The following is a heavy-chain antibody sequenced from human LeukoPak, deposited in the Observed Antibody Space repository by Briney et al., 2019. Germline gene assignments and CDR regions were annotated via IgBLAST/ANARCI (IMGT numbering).Heavy chain of an antibody. D-gene: IGHD1-26*01. CDR1: VYTFTIYY. CDR2: IYPNSGGA. J-gene: IGHJ4*02. V-gene: IGHV1-2*02. Sequence: ASVKVSCKASVYTFTIYYIHWVRQAPGQGLEWMGSIYPNSGGANFAQNFQGRVTLTRDTSSSTAYLELTRLRSDDTAVYYCAREGKIVGASFDYWGQGTLVTVSS. CDR3: AREGKIVGASFDY.